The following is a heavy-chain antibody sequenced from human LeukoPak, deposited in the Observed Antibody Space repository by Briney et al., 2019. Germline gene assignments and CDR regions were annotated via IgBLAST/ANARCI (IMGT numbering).Heavy chain of an antibody. Sequence: PGRSLRLSCAASGFTFSTYAMHWVRQAPGKGLEWVAVISYDGNNKYYADSVKARFTVSRDNSKNTLYPQMDSLRAEDTALYYCARDNYGSDYWGQGTLVTVSS. CDR3: ARDNYGSDY. CDR2: ISYDGNNK. CDR1: GFTFSTYA. J-gene: IGHJ4*02. V-gene: IGHV3-30-3*01. D-gene: IGHD3-10*01.